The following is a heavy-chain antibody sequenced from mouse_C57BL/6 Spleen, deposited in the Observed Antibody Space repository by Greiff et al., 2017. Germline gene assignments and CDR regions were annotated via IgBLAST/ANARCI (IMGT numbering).Heavy chain of an antibody. V-gene: IGHV1-55*01. J-gene: IGHJ2*01. CDR2: IYPGSGST. CDR3: ARDYYDYDDVYFDY. D-gene: IGHD2-4*01. Sequence: VQLQQPGAELVKPGASVKMSCKASGYTFTSYWITWVKQRPGQGLEWIGDIYPGSGSTNYNEKFKSKATLTVDTSSSTAYMQLSSLTSEDSAVYYCARDYYDYDDVYFDYWGQGTTLTVSS. CDR1: GYTFTSYW.